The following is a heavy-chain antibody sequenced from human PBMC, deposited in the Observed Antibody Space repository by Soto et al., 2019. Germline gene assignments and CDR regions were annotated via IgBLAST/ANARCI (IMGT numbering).Heavy chain of an antibody. CDR2: ISYDGSNK. CDR1: GFTFSSYG. Sequence: PGGSLRLSCAASGFTFSSYGMHWVRQAPGKGLEWVAVISYDGSNKYYADSVKGRFTISRDNSKNTLYLQMNSLRAEDTAVYYCAKVHDPIMITFGGVIERGAYYYYGMDVWGQGTTVTVSS. J-gene: IGHJ6*02. CDR3: AKVHDPIMITFGGVIERGAYYYYGMDV. V-gene: IGHV3-30*18. D-gene: IGHD3-16*02.